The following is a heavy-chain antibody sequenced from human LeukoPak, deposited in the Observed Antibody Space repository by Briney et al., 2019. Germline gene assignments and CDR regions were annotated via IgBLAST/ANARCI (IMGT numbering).Heavy chain of an antibody. J-gene: IGHJ4*02. D-gene: IGHD6-13*01. CDR3: ARGRGRSWFYLYYFDY. CDR2: INHSGST. V-gene: IGHV4-39*07. Sequence: SETLSLTCSVSGGSISSSSYYWGWIRQPPGKGLEWIGEINHSGSTNYNPSLKSRVAISVDTSKNQFSLKLSSVTAADTAVYYCARGRGRSWFYLYYFDYWGQGTLVTVSS. CDR1: GGSISSSSYY.